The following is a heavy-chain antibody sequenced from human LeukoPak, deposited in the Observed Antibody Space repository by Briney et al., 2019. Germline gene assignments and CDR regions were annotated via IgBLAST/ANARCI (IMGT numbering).Heavy chain of an antibody. CDR3: AKETTVTTYYCYYYGMDV. Sequence: QPGGSLRLSCAASGFTFSSYGMHWVRQAPGKGLEWVAVISYDGSNKYYADSVKGRFTISRDNSKNTLYLQMNSLRAEDTAVYYCAKETTVTTYYCYYYGMDVWGQGTTVTVSS. CDR1: GFTFSSYG. J-gene: IGHJ6*02. D-gene: IGHD4-17*01. CDR2: ISYDGSNK. V-gene: IGHV3-30*18.